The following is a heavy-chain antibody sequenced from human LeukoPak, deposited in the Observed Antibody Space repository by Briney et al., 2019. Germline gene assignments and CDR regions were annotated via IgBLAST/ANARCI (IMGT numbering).Heavy chain of an antibody. CDR1: GGSFSGYY. V-gene: IGHV4-34*01. D-gene: IGHD5-24*01. J-gene: IGHJ4*02. CDR3: ATRGGDGYKRMDY. Sequence: PSETLSLTCAVYGGSFSGYYWRWTRLPPGGGLEWIGEFNHSGSTNYNPSSKSRVTISVDTSKNQFSLKLSSETAAGTAVYYYATRGGDGYKRMDYWGQGTLVTVSS. CDR2: FNHSGST.